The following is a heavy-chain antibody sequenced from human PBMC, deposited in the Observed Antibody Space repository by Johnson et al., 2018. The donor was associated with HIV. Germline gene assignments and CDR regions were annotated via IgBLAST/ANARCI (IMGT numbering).Heavy chain of an antibody. V-gene: IGHV3-7*01. J-gene: IGHJ3*02. CDR1: GFTFSSYW. D-gene: IGHD2-15*01. CDR3: ARPPGVGSVDAFDI. Sequence: VQLVESGGGVVQPGRSLRLSCAASGFTFSSYWMSWVRQAPGKGLEWVANIKQDGSEKYYVDSVKGRSTISRDNAKNSLYLQMNSLRAEDTAVYYCARPPGVGSVDAFDIWGQGTMVTVSS. CDR2: IKQDGSEK.